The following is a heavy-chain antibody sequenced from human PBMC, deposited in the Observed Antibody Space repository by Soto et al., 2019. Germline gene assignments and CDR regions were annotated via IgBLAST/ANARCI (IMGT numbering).Heavy chain of an antibody. Sequence: SQTLSLTCAISGDSVSSNSAAWNWIRQSPSRGLEWLGRTYYRSKWYNDYAVSVKSRITINPDTSKNQFSLQLNSVTPEDTAVYSCARDQTRPEYSSSSFVYWGQGTLVTVSS. CDR3: ARDQTRPEYSSSSFVY. D-gene: IGHD6-6*01. CDR1: GDSVSSNSAA. V-gene: IGHV6-1*01. J-gene: IGHJ4*02. CDR2: TYYRSKWYN.